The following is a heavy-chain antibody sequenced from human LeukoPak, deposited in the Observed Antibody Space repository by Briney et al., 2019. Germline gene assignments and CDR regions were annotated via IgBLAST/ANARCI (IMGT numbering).Heavy chain of an antibody. CDR2: IYYSGST. J-gene: IGHJ4*02. D-gene: IGHD6-13*01. V-gene: IGHV4-61*08. CDR1: GGSISSGGYY. Sequence: NASETLSLTCTVSGGSISSGGYYWGWIRQHPGKGLEWIGYIYYSGSTNYNPSLKSRVTISVDTSKNQFSLKLSSVTAADTAVYYCARGYSIAAAGIPFDYWGQGTLVTVSS. CDR3: ARGYSIAAAGIPFDY.